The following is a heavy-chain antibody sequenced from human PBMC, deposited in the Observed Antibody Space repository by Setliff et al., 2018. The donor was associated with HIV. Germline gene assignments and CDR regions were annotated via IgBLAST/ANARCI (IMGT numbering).Heavy chain of an antibody. CDR3: ARDRSSGWSFYYGMDV. V-gene: IGHV1-46*01. J-gene: IGHJ6*02. CDR1: GDTFTTYF. CDR2: INLSSGVT. D-gene: IGHD6-19*01. Sequence: AASVKVSCKAPGDTFTTYFMHWVRQAPGQGLEWMGIINLSSGVTTYAQRFQGRVTMTSDTSTSTVYMELSSLTSEDTAVYYRARDRSSGWSFYYGMDVWGQGTTVTVSS.